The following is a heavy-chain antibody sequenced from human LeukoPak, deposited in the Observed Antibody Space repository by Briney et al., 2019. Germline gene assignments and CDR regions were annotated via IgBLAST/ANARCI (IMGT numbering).Heavy chain of an antibody. J-gene: IGHJ4*02. V-gene: IGHV4-34*01. D-gene: IGHD3-9*01. CDR1: GGSFSGYY. CDR3: ASGDYDILTIDY. CDR2: INHSGST. Sequence: SETLSLTCAVYGGSFSGYYWSWIRQPPGKGLEWIGEINHSGSTNYNPSLKSRVTISVDTSKNQFSPKLSSVTAADTAVYYCASGDYDILTIDYWGQGTLVTVSS.